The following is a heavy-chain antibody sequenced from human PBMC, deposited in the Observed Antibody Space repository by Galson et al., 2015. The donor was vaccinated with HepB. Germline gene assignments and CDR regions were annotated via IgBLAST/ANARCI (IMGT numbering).Heavy chain of an antibody. J-gene: IGHJ4*02. D-gene: IGHD3-3*01. Sequence: SLRLSCAASGFTFSSYAMSWVRQAPGKGLEWVSAISGSGGSTYYADSVKGRFTISRDNSKNTLYLQMNSLRAEDTAVYYCAKDYDFWSGPIDYWGQGTLVTVSS. V-gene: IGHV3-23*01. CDR2: ISGSGGST. CDR1: GFTFSSYA. CDR3: AKDYDFWSGPIDY.